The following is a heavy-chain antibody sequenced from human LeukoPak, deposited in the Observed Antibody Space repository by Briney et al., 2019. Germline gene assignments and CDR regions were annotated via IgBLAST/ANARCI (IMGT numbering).Heavy chain of an antibody. CDR3: ARGTGSENYYPEMCDI. CDR2: ISSSGSTI. J-gene: IGHJ3*02. CDR1: GFTFRSYE. Sequence: QPGGSLRLSCAASGFTFRSYEMNWVRQAPGKGLEWLSYISSSGSTIYYADSVKGRFTISRDNAKNSLYLQMNGLRAEDTAVYYCARGTGSENYYPEMCDIWGQGTMVTVSS. V-gene: IGHV3-48*03. D-gene: IGHD1-26*01.